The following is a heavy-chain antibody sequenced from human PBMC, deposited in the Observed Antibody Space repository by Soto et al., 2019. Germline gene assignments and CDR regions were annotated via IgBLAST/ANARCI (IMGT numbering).Heavy chain of an antibody. V-gene: IGHV4-4*02. D-gene: IGHD2-2*01. J-gene: IGHJ5*02. CDR1: GGSISSYY. Sequence: TSETLSLTCTVSGGSISSYYWSWVRQPPGKGLEWIGEIYHSGSTNYNPSLKSRVTISVDKSKNQFSLKLSSVTAADTAVYYCARVSIVVVPAASNWFDPWGQGTLVTVSS. CDR2: IYHSGST. CDR3: ARVSIVVVPAASNWFDP.